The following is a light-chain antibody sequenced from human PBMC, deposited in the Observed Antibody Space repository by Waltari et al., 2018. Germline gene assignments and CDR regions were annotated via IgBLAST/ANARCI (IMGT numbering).Light chain of an antibody. CDR3: QQYNVWPYT. CDR2: GAS. V-gene: IGKV3-15*01. J-gene: IGKJ2*01. CDR1: QNIGNN. Sequence: EIVMTQSPVTLSVSPGERATLSCRASQNIGNNLAWYQQKFGQAPRLLIYGASTTATAIPARFSGSGSGTEFTLTISSLQSEDFAVYYCQQYNVWPYTFGQGTKLEIK.